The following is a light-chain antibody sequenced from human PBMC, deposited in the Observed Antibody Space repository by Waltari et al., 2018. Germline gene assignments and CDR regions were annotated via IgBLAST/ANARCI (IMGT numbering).Light chain of an antibody. CDR2: GAS. V-gene: IGKV3D-20*02. J-gene: IGKJ4*01. Sequence: EIVLTQSPGTLSLSPGETATLSCRASQSVKSEYLTWYQQKPGQAPRLLVYGASSRATGIPDRFSGSGSGTDFTLTIRRLEPEDFAVYYCQQRSNWPPTFGGGSKVEI. CDR3: QQRSNWPPT. CDR1: QSVKSEY.